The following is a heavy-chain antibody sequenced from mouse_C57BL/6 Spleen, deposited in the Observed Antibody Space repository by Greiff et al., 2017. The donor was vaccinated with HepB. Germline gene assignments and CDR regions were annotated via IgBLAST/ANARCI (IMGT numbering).Heavy chain of an antibody. Sequence: QVQLKQPGAELVRPGSSVKLSCQASGYTFTSYWMHWVKQRPIQGLEWIGNIDPSDSETHYNQKFKDKATLTVDKSSSTAYMQLSSLTSEDSAVYYCARGITTADYFDYWGQGTTLTVSS. D-gene: IGHD1-2*01. V-gene: IGHV1-52*01. CDR2: IDPSDSET. J-gene: IGHJ2*01. CDR1: GYTFTSYW. CDR3: ARGITTADYFDY.